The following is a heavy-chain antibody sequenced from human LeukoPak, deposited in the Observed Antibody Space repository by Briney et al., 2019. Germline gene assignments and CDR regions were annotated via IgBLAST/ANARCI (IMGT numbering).Heavy chain of an antibody. D-gene: IGHD3-22*01. CDR2: IYTSGST. V-gene: IGHV4-4*07. CDR3: ARDETYYYDSSGFIPPVNAFDI. CDR1: GGSISSYY. J-gene: IGHJ3*02. Sequence: SETLSLTCTVSGGSISSYYWSWIRQPAGKGLEWIGRIYTSGSTNYNPSLKSRVTMSVDTSKNQFSLKLSSVTAADTAVYYCARDETYYYDSSGFIPPVNAFDIWGQGTMVTVSS.